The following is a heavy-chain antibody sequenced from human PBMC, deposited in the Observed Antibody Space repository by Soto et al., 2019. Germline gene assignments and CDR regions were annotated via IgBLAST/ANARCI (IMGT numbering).Heavy chain of an antibody. CDR2: IYSGGTT. J-gene: IGHJ5*02. CDR1: RFAVSDNY. D-gene: IGHD5-12*01. V-gene: IGHV3-66*01. CDR3: ATRTITLPP. Sequence: EVHLVESGGGLVQPGGSLRLSCAASRFAVSDNYMSWVRQAPGKGLVFVSLIYSGGTTSYADSVKGRFTISRDNSKNTLYLQMTNLGAEDTAVYYCATRTITLPPWGQGTLVTVSS.